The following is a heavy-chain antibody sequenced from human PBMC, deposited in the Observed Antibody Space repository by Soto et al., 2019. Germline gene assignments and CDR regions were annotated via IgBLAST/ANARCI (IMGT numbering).Heavy chain of an antibody. D-gene: IGHD4-4*01. V-gene: IGHV1-3*01. CDR3: ARGGYSNTKYYYYMDV. CDR2: INAGNGNT. CDR1: GYTFTSYA. J-gene: IGHJ6*03. Sequence: ASVKVSCKASGYTFTSYAMHWVRQAPGQRLEWMGWINAGNGNTKYSQKFQGRVTITRDTFASTAYMELSSLRSEDTAVYYCARGGYSNTKYYYYMDVWGKGTTVTVSS.